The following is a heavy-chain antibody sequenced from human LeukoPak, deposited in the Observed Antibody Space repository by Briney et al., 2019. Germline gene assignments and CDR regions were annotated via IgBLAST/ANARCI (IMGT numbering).Heavy chain of an antibody. D-gene: IGHD5-18*01. CDR3: ARDLVTWIKLWLLDP. V-gene: IGHV3-30-3*01. CDR1: GFTFSSYA. Sequence: GGSLRLSCAASGFTFSSYAMHWVRQAPGKGLEWVAVISYDGSNKYYADSVKGRFTISRDNSKNTLYLQMNSLRAEDTAVYYCARDLVTWIKLWLLDPWGQGTLVTVSS. CDR2: ISYDGSNK. J-gene: IGHJ5*02.